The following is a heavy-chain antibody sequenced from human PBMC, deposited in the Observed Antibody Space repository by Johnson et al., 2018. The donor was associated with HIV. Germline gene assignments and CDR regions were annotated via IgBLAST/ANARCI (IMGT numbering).Heavy chain of an antibody. Sequence: QMQLVESGGGVVRPGGSLRLSCAASGFTFASYGMHWVRQGPGKGLAWVAFISYDGSDDYYADSVKGRFTISRDNAKNSLFLQMNSLRAEDTAVYYCAGGFYYGSGSYHGAFDIWGQGTMVTVSS. D-gene: IGHD3-10*01. CDR2: ISYDGSDD. J-gene: IGHJ3*02. CDR3: AGGFYYGSGSYHGAFDI. CDR1: GFTFASYG. V-gene: IGHV3-30*03.